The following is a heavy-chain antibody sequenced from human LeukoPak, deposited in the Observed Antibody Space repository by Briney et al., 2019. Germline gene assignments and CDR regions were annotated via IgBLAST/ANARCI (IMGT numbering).Heavy chain of an antibody. J-gene: IGHJ6*03. CDR2: IIPIFGTA. Sequence: SVKVSCKASGGTFSSYAISWVRQAPGQGLEWMGGIIPIFGTANYAQKFQGRVTITTDESTSTAYMELSSLRSEDTAVYYCAREKAVAAAGTEEYYYYYMDVWGKGTTVTVSS. CDR1: GGTFSSYA. CDR3: AREKAVAAAGTEEYYYYYMDV. D-gene: IGHD6-13*01. V-gene: IGHV1-69*05.